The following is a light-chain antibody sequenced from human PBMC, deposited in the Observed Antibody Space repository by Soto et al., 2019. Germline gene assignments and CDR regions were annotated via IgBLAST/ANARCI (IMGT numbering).Light chain of an antibody. Sequence: QLVLTQSPSASASLGASVKLTCTLSSGHSSYAIAWHQQQPEKGPRFLMKINNDGRHTQGDGIPDRFSGSSSGAERYLTLSSLQSEDEADYYCQTWITGTGVFGGGTKLTVL. CDR3: QTWITGTGV. J-gene: IGLJ3*02. CDR2: INNDGRH. V-gene: IGLV4-69*01. CDR1: SGHSSYA.